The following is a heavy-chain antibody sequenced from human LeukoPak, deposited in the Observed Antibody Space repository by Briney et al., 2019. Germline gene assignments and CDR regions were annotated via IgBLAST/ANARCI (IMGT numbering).Heavy chain of an antibody. CDR2: ISSSGSTI. Sequence: PGGSLRLSCAASGFTFSDYYMSWIRQAPGKGLEWVSYISSSGSTIYYADSVKGRFTISRDNAKNSLYLQMSSLRAEDTAVYYCARQSVGVPRPYYDFWSALGYFDYWGQGTLVTVSS. D-gene: IGHD3-3*01. J-gene: IGHJ4*02. CDR3: ARQSVGVPRPYYDFWSALGYFDY. CDR1: GFTFSDYY. V-gene: IGHV3-11*01.